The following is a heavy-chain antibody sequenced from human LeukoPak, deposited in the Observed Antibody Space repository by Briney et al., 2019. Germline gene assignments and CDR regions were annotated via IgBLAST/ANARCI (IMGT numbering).Heavy chain of an antibody. CDR2: IYYSGST. CDR1: GGSISSGGYY. Sequence: SETLSLTCTVSGGSISSGGYYWSWIRQHPGKGLEWIGYIYYSGSTYYNPSLKSRVTISVDTSKNQFSLKLSSVTAADTAVYYCARDPGDYDILTGYCHYGMDVWGQGTTVTVSS. CDR3: ARDPGDYDILTGYCHYGMDV. V-gene: IGHV4-31*03. D-gene: IGHD3-9*01. J-gene: IGHJ6*02.